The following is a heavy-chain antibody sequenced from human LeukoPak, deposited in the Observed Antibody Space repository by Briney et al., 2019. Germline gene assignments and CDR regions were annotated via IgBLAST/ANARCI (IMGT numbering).Heavy chain of an antibody. J-gene: IGHJ4*02. CDR1: GGSISDYY. CDR3: ARAAEYSSGWYLFDY. D-gene: IGHD6-19*01. CDR2: IYTSGCT. V-gene: IGHV4-4*07. Sequence: PSETLSLTCTVSGGSISDYYWIWIRQPAGKGLEWIGRIYTSGCTNYNPSLKSRVTMSVDTSKNQFSLKLSSVTAADTAMYYCARAAEYSSGWYLFDYWGQGILVTVSA.